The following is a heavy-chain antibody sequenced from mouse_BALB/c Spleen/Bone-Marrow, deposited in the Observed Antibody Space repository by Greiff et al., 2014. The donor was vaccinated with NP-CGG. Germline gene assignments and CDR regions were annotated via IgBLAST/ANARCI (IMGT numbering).Heavy chain of an antibody. CDR2: ISSGSSTI. V-gene: IGHV5-17*02. J-gene: IGHJ3*01. CDR3: ASVSAWFAY. Sequence: VQLKESGGGLVQPGGSRKLSCAASGFTFSSFGMHWVRQAPEKGLEWVAYISSGSSTIYYADTVKGRFTISRDNPKNTLFLQMTSLRSEDTAMYYCASVSAWFAYWGQGTLVTVSA. D-gene: IGHD3-1*01. CDR1: GFTFSSFG.